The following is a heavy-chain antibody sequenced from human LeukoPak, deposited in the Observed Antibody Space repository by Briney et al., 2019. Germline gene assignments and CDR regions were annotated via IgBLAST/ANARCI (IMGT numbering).Heavy chain of an antibody. Sequence: SETLSLTCTVSGGSISSYYWNWIRQPPGKGLEWIGFIYSNGSTNYNPSLKSRVTISVDTSKNQFSLKLSSLNVADTAVYYCARGASYYYDSSGTRFDYWGQGTLVTVSS. J-gene: IGHJ4*02. CDR2: IYSNGST. CDR1: GGSISSYY. V-gene: IGHV4-59*01. CDR3: ARGASYYYDSSGTRFDY. D-gene: IGHD3-22*01.